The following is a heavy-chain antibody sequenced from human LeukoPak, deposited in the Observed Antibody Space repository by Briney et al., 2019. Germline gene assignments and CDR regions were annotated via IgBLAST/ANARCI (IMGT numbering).Heavy chain of an antibody. CDR3: ARDAYETNYYGSGSFVDY. V-gene: IGHV4-4*07. Sequence: SETLSLTCTVSGYSISSGYYWGWIRQPAGKGLEWIGRIYTSGSTNYNPSLKSRVTMSVDTSKNQFSLKLSSVTAADTAVYYCARDAYETNYYGSGSFVDYWGQGTLGTVSS. J-gene: IGHJ4*02. CDR2: IYTSGST. CDR1: GYSISSGYY. D-gene: IGHD3-10*01.